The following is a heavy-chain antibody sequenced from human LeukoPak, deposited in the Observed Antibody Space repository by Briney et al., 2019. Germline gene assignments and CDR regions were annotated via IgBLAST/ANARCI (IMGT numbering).Heavy chain of an antibody. CDR1: GGSIRSSTYY. J-gene: IGHJ4*02. Sequence: SETLSLTCTVSGGSIRSSTYYWGWIRQPPGKGLEWIGSIYYSGNTYYNPSLKSRVTISVDTSKNQFSLKLSSVAAADTAVYYCARLNQGNRFDYWGQGTLVTVSS. D-gene: IGHD1-14*01. V-gene: IGHV4-39*01. CDR3: ARLNQGNRFDY. CDR2: IYYSGNT.